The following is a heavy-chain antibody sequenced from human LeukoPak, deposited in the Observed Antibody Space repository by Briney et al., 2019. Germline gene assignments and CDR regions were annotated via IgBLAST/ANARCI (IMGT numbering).Heavy chain of an antibody. V-gene: IGHV1-2*02. CDR3: ARDLYGSLSYGLDT. D-gene: IGHD3-16*01. Sequence: GASVKVSCKASGYTFTGYYMHWVRQAPGQGLEWMGWINSNTGGRMLAQKFEGGVSLTRDTATTTAYLEVSRLTGDDTAVYFCARDLYGSLSYGLDTWGQGTLVIVSS. CDR1: GYTFTGYY. J-gene: IGHJ4*02. CDR2: INSNTGGR.